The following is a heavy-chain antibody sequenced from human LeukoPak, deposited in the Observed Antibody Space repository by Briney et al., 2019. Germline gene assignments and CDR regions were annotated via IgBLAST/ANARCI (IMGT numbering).Heavy chain of an antibody. CDR3: AREKVYYDSSGEAFDI. J-gene: IGHJ3*02. D-gene: IGHD3-22*01. CDR1: GGSITSYY. Sequence: PSETLSLTCTVSGGSITSYYWCWIRQPPGKGLEWIGYIYYSGSTNYNPSLKSRVTISVDTSKNQFSLKLSSVTAADTAVYYCAREKVYYDSSGEAFDIWGQGTMVTVSS. CDR2: IYYSGST. V-gene: IGHV4-59*01.